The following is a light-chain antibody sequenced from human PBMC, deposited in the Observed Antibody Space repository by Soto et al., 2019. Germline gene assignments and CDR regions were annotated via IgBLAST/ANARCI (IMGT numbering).Light chain of an antibody. V-gene: IGLV2-14*01. CDR2: DVS. CDR3: SSYTSSSTLV. J-gene: IGLJ7*01. Sequence: QSVLTQPASVSGSPGQSITISCTGTSSNVGGYNYVSWYQQHPGTAPKLMIYDVSNRPSGVSNRFSGSKSGNTASLTISGLQAEDAADYYCSSYTSSSTLVFGGGTQLTVL. CDR1: SSNVGGYNY.